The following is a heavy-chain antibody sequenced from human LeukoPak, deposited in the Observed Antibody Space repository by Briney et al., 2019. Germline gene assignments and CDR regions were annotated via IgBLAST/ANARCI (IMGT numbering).Heavy chain of an antibody. J-gene: IGHJ4*02. CDR1: GGSISSYY. V-gene: IGHV4-4*07. CDR3: ARQASSCTDY. Sequence: PSETLSLTCTVSGGSISSYYWTWIRQPAGKGLEWIGRIYTSGSTNYNPSLKSRVTISLDTSKNQFSLKLSSVTAADTAVYYCARQASSCTDYWGQGTLVTVSS. CDR2: IYTSGST.